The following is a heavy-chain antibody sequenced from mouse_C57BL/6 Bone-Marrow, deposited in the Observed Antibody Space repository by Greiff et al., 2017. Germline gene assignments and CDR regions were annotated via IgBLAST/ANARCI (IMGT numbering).Heavy chain of an antibody. CDR1: GYAFSSSW. Sequence: VQLQQSGPELVKPGASVKISCKASGYAFSSSWMNWVKQRPGKGLEWIGRLYPGDGDTNYNGKFKGKATLTAAKSSSTSYMQLSSLTSEDSAVYFGARGTAQATRAMDYWGQGTSGTVSS. J-gene: IGHJ4*01. V-gene: IGHV1-82*01. CDR2: LYPGDGDT. D-gene: IGHD3-2*02. CDR3: ARGTAQATRAMDY.